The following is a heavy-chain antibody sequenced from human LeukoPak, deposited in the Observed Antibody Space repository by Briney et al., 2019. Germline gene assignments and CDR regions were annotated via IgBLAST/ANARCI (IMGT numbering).Heavy chain of an antibody. Sequence: SGGSLRLSCAASGFAFNFYAMTWVRQAPGKRLQWVSTINASGGNTYYAESVRGRFTISRDNSKDTLYLQLNSLTAEDTAIYYCAKPISGGLAVSADWFYPWGQGTLVAVSS. CDR1: GFAFNFYA. D-gene: IGHD6-19*01. V-gene: IGHV3-23*01. CDR3: AKPISGGLAVSADWFYP. J-gene: IGHJ5*02. CDR2: INASGGNT.